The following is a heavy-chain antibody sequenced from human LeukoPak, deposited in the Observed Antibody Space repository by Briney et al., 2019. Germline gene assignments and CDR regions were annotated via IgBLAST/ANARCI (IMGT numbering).Heavy chain of an antibody. V-gene: IGHV3-53*01. J-gene: IGHJ6*01. CDR3: ARGPVVPAAIRAYYYYYYGMDV. CDR1: GFTFSSNY. Sequence: GGSLRLSCAASGFTFSSNYMSWVRQAPGKGLEWVSVIYSGGSTYYADSVKGRFTISRDNSKNTLYLQMNSLRAEDTAVYYCARGPVVPAAIRAYYYYYYGMDVWGQGTTVTVSS. CDR2: IYSGGST. D-gene: IGHD2-2*02.